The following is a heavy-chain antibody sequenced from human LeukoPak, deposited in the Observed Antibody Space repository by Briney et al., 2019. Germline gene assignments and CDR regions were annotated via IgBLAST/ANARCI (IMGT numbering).Heavy chain of an antibody. D-gene: IGHD4-17*01. CDR2: IHTSGST. Sequence: PSDTLSLPCTVSGAFFNSYYWSWPRQPAGKGLEWIGRIHTSGSTDYSPSLQSRVTFSIDTSQKQFSLNLSSVTAADRAVYYCARDIVYLADEDYGWGEGTLVTVSS. J-gene: IGHJ4*02. CDR3: ARDIVYLADEDYG. CDR1: GAFFNSYY. V-gene: IGHV4-4*07.